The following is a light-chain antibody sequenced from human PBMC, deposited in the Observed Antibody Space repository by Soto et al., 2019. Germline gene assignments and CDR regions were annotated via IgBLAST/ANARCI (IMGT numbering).Light chain of an antibody. V-gene: IGKV3-11*01. Sequence: IVMTQSPATLSVSPGERATLSCRASQSVGSNLAWYQHKPGQAPRLLIFDASQRATGIPARFRGSGSGTDFTLSISSLEPEDFAVYYCQQRTDRPPWTLGQGTKVDIK. J-gene: IGKJ1*01. CDR3: QQRTDRPPWT. CDR2: DAS. CDR1: QSVGSN.